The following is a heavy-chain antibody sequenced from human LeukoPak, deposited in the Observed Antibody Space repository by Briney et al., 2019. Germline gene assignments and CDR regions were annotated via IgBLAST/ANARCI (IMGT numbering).Heavy chain of an antibody. D-gene: IGHD2-2*01. V-gene: IGHV4-34*01. Sequence: SETLSLTCTVSGGSISGYYWSWIRQPPGKGLEWIGEINHSGSTNYNPSLKSRVTISVDTSKNQFSLKLSSVTAADTAVYYCARGQDIVVVPAAIRYNWFDPWGQGTLVTVSS. CDR1: GGSISGYY. CDR2: INHSGST. CDR3: ARGQDIVVVPAAIRYNWFDP. J-gene: IGHJ5*02.